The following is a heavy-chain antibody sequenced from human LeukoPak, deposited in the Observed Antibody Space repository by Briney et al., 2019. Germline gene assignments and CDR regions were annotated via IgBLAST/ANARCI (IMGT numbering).Heavy chain of an antibody. J-gene: IGHJ3*02. CDR2: INHSGST. D-gene: IGHD1-26*01. CDR1: GGSFSGYY. CDR3: AWEGANDAFDI. V-gene: IGHV4-34*01. Sequence: PSETLSLTCAVYGGSFSGYYWSWIRQPPGKGLEWIGEINHSGSTNYNPSLKSRVTISVDTSKNQFSLKLSSVTAADTAVYFCAWEGANDAFDIWGQGTLVTVSS.